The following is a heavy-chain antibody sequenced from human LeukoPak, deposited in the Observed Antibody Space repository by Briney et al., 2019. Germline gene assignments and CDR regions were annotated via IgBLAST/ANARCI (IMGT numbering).Heavy chain of an antibody. Sequence: PGGSLRLPCAASGSTFSTHWMHWVRQAPGKGLVWVSRINTDGSSRNYADSVKGRFTISRDNAKNTLYLQMNSLRAEDTAVYYCARDFYSRGYWGQGTLVTVSS. D-gene: IGHD2-15*01. CDR2: INTDGSSR. J-gene: IGHJ4*02. V-gene: IGHV3-74*01. CDR1: GSTFSTHW. CDR3: ARDFYSRGY.